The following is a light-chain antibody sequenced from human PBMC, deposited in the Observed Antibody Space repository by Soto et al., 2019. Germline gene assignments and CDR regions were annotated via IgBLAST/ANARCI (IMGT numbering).Light chain of an antibody. CDR3: AAWDDSLNGVA. Sequence: QSVLTQPPSASGTPGQRVTISCSGSSSNIGSNYVYWYHQLPGTAPKLVIYSNNQRPSGVPDRFSGSKSGTSASLAISGLQSEDEADYYCAAWDDSLNGVAFGGGTKLTVL. V-gene: IGLV1-44*01. CDR1: SSNIGSNY. CDR2: SNN. J-gene: IGLJ3*02.